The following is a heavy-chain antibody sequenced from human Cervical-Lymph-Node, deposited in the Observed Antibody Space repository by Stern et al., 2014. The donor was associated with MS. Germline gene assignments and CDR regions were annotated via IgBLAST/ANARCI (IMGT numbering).Heavy chain of an antibody. J-gene: IGHJ4*02. CDR2: ISADSGNT. CDR1: GYTFTTYG. D-gene: IGHD2-8*01. Sequence: QAQLVQSGTEVKKPGASVLVSCKASGYTFTTYGITWVRQAPGQGLEWMGWISADSGNTKYAQKFQDRVTMTRDTTTGTAYMEVRSLRSEDTAVYYCARDKMHAFDYWGQGTQVTVPS. CDR3: ARDKMHAFDY. V-gene: IGHV1-18*01.